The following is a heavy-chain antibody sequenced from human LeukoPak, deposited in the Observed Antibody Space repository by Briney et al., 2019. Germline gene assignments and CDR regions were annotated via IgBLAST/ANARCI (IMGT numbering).Heavy chain of an antibody. Sequence: GESLKISCKGSGYSFTSYWIGWVRQTPGKGLEWMGIIYPGDSDTRYSPSFQGQVTISAGKSISTAYLQWSSLKASDTAMYYCARLSDSSGYYYANYFDYWGQGTLVTVSS. D-gene: IGHD3-22*01. V-gene: IGHV5-51*01. CDR3: ARLSDSSGYYYANYFDY. CDR2: IYPGDSDT. J-gene: IGHJ4*02. CDR1: GYSFTSYW.